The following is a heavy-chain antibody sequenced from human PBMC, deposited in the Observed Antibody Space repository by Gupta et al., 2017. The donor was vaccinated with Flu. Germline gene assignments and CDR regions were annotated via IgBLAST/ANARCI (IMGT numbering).Heavy chain of an antibody. D-gene: IGHD1-26*01. CDR3: AREMDSGSFPCVDS. CDR2: LSFDGAYE. CDR1: GFTFTSFA. J-gene: IGHJ4*02. V-gene: IGHV3-30*04. Sequence: QVQLVESGGGVVQREKSLRLSCAASGFTFTSFALHWVRQAPGKGLEWVAALSFDGAYEHYADSVKGRFTVSRDTSQNTLYLQMSSLRPEDTGLYDCAREMDSGSFPCVDSWGQGTLVTVSS.